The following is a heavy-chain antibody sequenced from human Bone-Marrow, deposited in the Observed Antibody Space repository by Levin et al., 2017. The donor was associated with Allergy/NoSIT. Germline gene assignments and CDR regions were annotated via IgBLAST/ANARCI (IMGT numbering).Heavy chain of an antibody. CDR1: GFTFSTYA. V-gene: IGHV3-23*01. J-gene: IGHJ1*01. D-gene: IGHD2-2*01. Sequence: GASVKVSCAASGFTFSTYAMSWVRQAPGKGLEWVSTIIGGGGSTYYADSVKGRFTISRDNSKNTLYLQMNILRAEDTAVYYCAKYRADCSSTSCYDAEYFQHWGQGTLVTVSS. CDR3: AKYRADCSSTSCYDAEYFQH. CDR2: IIGGGGST.